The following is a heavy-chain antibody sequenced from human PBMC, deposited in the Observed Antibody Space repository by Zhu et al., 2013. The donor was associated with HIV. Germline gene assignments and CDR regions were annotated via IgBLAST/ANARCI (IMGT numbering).Heavy chain of an antibody. Sequence: QVQLVQSGAEVKKPGASVKVSCKASGYTFTGYYMHWVRQAPGQGLEWMGWINPNSGGTNYAQKFQGWVTMTRDTSISTAYMELSRLRSDDTAVYYCARARYCSGGSCSTPFDYWGQGTLVTVSS. V-gene: IGHV1-2*04. CDR1: GYTFTGYY. CDR2: INPNSGGT. CDR3: ARARYCSGGSCSTPFDY. D-gene: IGHD2-15*01. J-gene: IGHJ4*02.